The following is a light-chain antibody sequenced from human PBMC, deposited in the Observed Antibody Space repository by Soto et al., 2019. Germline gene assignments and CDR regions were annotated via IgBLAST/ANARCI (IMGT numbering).Light chain of an antibody. Sequence: QSARTQPRSVSGSPGQSVTISCNGTSSDVGGYNYVSWYQQHPGKAPKLMIYDVSKRPSGVPDRFSGSKSGNTASLIISGLQAEDEADYYCCSYAGSYTHVFGTGTKVTVL. V-gene: IGLV2-11*01. CDR2: DVS. J-gene: IGLJ1*01. CDR3: CSYAGSYTHV. CDR1: SSDVGGYNY.